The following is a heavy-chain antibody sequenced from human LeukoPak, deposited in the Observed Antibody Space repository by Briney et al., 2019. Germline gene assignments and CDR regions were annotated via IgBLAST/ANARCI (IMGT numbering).Heavy chain of an antibody. CDR2: INPNSGGT. V-gene: IGHV1-2*02. J-gene: IGHJ5*02. Sequence: ASVKVSCKASGYTFTGYYMHWVLQAPGQGLEWMGWINPNSGGTNYAQKFQGRVTMTRDTSISTAYMELSRLRSDDTAVYYCASARGITIFGVVIGWFDPWGQGTLVTVSS. CDR3: ASARGITIFGVVIGWFDP. CDR1: GYTFTGYY. D-gene: IGHD3-3*01.